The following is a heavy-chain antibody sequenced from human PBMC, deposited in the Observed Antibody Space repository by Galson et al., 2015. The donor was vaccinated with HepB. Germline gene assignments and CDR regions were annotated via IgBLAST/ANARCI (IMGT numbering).Heavy chain of an antibody. CDR2: ISYDGSNK. Sequence: SLRLSCAASGFTFSSYAMHWVRQAPGKGLEWVAIISYDGSNKYYADSVKGRFTISRDNSKNTLYLQMKSLRAEDTAVYYCARDRRYSGYPLYYFDYWGQGTLVTVSS. CDR3: ARDRRYSGYPLYYFDY. CDR1: GFTFSSYA. D-gene: IGHD5-12*01. V-gene: IGHV3-30*04. J-gene: IGHJ4*02.